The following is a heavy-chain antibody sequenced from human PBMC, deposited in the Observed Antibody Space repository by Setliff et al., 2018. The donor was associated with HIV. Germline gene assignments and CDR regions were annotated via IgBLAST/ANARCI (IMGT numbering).Heavy chain of an antibody. Sequence: SETLSLTCIVSGYSIRSDFHWSWIRQPPGKGLEWIGTIYYDGSTNYNPSLKSRVTISVDRSKNQFSLKLSSVTAADTAVYYCARRGDFFYYAMDVWGQGTTVTVSS. CDR3: ARRGDFFYYAMDV. V-gene: IGHV4-38-2*02. CDR1: GYSIRSDFH. J-gene: IGHJ6*02. CDR2: IYYDGST.